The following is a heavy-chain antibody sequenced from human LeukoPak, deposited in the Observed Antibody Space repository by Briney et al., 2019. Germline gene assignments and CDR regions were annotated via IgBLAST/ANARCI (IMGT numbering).Heavy chain of an antibody. CDR2: INPNSGGT. CDR1: GYTFTGYY. J-gene: IGHJ4*02. Sequence: ASVKVSCKASGYTFTGYYIHWVRQAPGQGLEWMGRINPNSGGTNSAQKFQGRVTMTWDTSVNTAYLELGSLRSDDTAVYYCARLGGTGRSPIMIDYWGQGTLVTVSS. V-gene: IGHV1-2*06. CDR3: ARLGGTGRSPIMIDY. D-gene: IGHD1-14*01.